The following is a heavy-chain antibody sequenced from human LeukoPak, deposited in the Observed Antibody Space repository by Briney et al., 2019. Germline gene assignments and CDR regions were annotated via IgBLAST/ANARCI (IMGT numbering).Heavy chain of an antibody. Sequence: SETLSLTCTVSGGSISSYYWSWIRQPPGKGLEWIGYIYYSGSTNYNSSLKSRVTISVDTSKNQFSLKLSSVTAADTAVYYCARAVYCSSTSCYGPTTYYYYYYMDVWGKGTTVTISS. CDR1: GGSISSYY. CDR2: IYYSGST. V-gene: IGHV4-59*01. CDR3: ARAVYCSSTSCYGPTTYYYYYYMDV. J-gene: IGHJ6*03. D-gene: IGHD2-2*01.